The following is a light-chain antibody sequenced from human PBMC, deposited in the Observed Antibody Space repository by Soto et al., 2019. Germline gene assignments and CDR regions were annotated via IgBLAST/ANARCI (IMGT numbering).Light chain of an antibody. J-gene: IGKJ5*01. Sequence: AIQLTQSPSSLSASVGDRVSITCRASQGISSALAWYQHKPGKAPKILIYDASSLQSGVPSRFSGSESGTDCTLTISSLQPEDFATYYCQQLNTYPLTFGRGTRLEIK. CDR1: QGISSA. V-gene: IGKV1-13*02. CDR3: QQLNTYPLT. CDR2: DAS.